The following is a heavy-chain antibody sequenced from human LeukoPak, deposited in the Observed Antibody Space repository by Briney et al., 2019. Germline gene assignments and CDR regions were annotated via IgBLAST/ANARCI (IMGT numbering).Heavy chain of an antibody. V-gene: IGHV3-23*01. D-gene: IGHD2-8*01. CDR3: VKDTRTKSQFDY. CDR1: GFTFSSYA. CDR2: ISGSGGNT. J-gene: IGHJ4*02. Sequence: PGGSLRLSCSASGFTFSSYAMSWVRQAPGKGLEWVSGISGSGGNTYYADSAKGRFTVSGDNSKNTLYLQMNSLRAEDTAVYYCVKDTRTKSQFDYWGQGTLVTVSS.